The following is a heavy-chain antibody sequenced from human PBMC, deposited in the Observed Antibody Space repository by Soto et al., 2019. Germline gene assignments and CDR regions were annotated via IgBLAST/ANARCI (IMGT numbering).Heavy chain of an antibody. Sequence: SVKVSCKASGGTFSSYAIGWVRQAPGQGLEWMGGIIPIFGTANYAQKFQSRVTITADESTSTAYMELSSLRSEDTAGYYCARTPAHSITIFGVVIIPGYFDYWGQGTLVTAPQ. CDR1: GGTFSSYA. CDR2: IIPIFGTA. D-gene: IGHD3-3*01. CDR3: ARTPAHSITIFGVVIIPGYFDY. V-gene: IGHV1-69*13. J-gene: IGHJ4*02.